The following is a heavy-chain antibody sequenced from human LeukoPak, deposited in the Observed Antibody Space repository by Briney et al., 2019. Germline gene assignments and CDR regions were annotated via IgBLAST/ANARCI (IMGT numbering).Heavy chain of an antibody. V-gene: IGHV4-39*01. D-gene: IGHD4-17*01. CDR1: GGSISSSNFY. CDR3: ARAPGTTFDY. J-gene: IGHJ4*01. Sequence: PSETLSLTCTVSGGSISSSNFYWGWIRQPPGKGLEWIGSIYYSGSTYYNPSLKSRVTISVDTSKNQFSLKLTSVTAADTAVYYCARAPGTTFDYWGHGNMVTVSS. CDR2: IYYSGST.